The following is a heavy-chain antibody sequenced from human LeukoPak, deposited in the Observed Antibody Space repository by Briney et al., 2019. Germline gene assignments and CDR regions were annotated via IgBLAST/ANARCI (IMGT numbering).Heavy chain of an antibody. J-gene: IGHJ4*02. V-gene: IGHV4-38-2*01. CDR1: RYSISSGYH. CDR3: ARVDYILDY. Sequence: KPSETLSLTCAVSRYSISSGYHWAWIRPPPGKGLEWIGSFYRSGSAYYTPSRKSRVSISVDTSKHQFSLRVTSVTAADTAVYYCARVDYILDYWGQGTLVTVSS. CDR2: FYRSGSA. D-gene: IGHD4-11*01.